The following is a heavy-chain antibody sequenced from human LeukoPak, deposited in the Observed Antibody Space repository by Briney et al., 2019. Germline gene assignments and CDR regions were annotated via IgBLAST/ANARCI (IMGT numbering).Heavy chain of an antibody. J-gene: IGHJ3*02. Sequence: SETLSLTCTVSGYSISSGSYYWSWIRQPAGKGLEWIGRIYTSGSTNYNPSLKSRVTISVDTSKNQFSLKLSSVTAADTAVYYCASRIAAAVGYAFDIWGQGTMVTVSS. CDR3: ASRIAAAVGYAFDI. CDR1: GYSISSGSYY. V-gene: IGHV4-61*02. D-gene: IGHD6-13*01. CDR2: IYTSGST.